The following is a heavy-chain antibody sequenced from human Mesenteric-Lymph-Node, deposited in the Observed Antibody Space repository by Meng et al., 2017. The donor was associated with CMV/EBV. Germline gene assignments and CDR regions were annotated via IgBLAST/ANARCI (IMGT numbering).Heavy chain of an antibody. J-gene: IGHJ4*02. CDR2: ISAYYGDT. CDR1: GYHFTTYG. D-gene: IGHD4-11*01. CDR3: AKGGYSTKGPIDY. Sequence: KASGYHFTTYGLSWVRQAPGQGLEWMGWISAYYGDTNYAQKFQGRVTMTTDTSTTTAYMELRSLRSDDTAVYYCAKGGYSTKGPIDYWGQGTLVTVSS. V-gene: IGHV1-18*01.